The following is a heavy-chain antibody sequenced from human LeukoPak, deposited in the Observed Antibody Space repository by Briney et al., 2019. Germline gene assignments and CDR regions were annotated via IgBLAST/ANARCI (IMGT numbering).Heavy chain of an antibody. J-gene: IGHJ4*02. D-gene: IGHD3-22*01. CDR1: GITLCNYV. V-gene: IGHV3-23*01. Sequence: GGSLRVSCVVSGITLCNYVMSSVRPAPGKGLEWVSRISGSGGRTYYADSVKGRFTISRDNSKNTLYLQMNSLRAEDTAVYFCAKRGVVIRVILVGFHKEAYYFDSWGQGALVTVSS. CDR3: AKRGVVIRVILVGFHKEAYYFDS. CDR2: ISGSGGRT.